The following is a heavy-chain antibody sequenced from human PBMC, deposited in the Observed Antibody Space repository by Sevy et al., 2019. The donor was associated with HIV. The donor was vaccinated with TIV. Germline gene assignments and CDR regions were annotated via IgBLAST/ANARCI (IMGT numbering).Heavy chain of an antibody. V-gene: IGHV4-59*08. CDR1: GGSITSLY. CDR3: AGENAWGRGYS. CDR2: IYYNGHI. Sequence: SETLSLTCTVSGGSITSLYWNWIRQPPGKGLEWIPNIYYNGHINYNPSLKSRVTSSLDTSKNQFSLRLSSVTAADTAMYYCAGENAWGRGYSWGQGTLVTVSS. D-gene: IGHD1-26*01. J-gene: IGHJ4*02.